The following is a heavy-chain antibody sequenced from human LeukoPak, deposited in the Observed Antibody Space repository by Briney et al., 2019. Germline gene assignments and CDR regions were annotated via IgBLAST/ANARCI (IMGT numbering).Heavy chain of an antibody. D-gene: IGHD6-6*01. V-gene: IGHV5-51*01. CDR2: IYPGDSDT. J-gene: IGHJ4*02. CDR3: ARLDEYSSSGDS. CDR1: GYDFSTYW. Sequence: GESLKISCKGSGYDFSTYWIAWVRQMPGKGLELMGIIYPGDSDTRYRPSFQGQVTISVDKSISTAYLQWSSLKASDTAMYYCARLDEYSSSGDSWGQGTLVTVSS.